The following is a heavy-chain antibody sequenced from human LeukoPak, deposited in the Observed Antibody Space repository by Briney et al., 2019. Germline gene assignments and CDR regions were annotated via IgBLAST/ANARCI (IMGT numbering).Heavy chain of an antibody. CDR1: GGSISSGGYY. CDR2: IYYSGST. V-gene: IGHV4-31*03. Sequence: KPSETLSLTCTVSGGSISSGGYYWSWIRQHPGKGLEWIGYIYYSGSTYYNPSLKSRVTISVDTSKNQFSLKLSSVTAADTAVYYCARDGGSPGYCSSTSCRYYGMDVWGQGTTVTVSS. CDR3: ARDGGSPGYCSSTSCRYYGMDV. J-gene: IGHJ6*02. D-gene: IGHD2-2*01.